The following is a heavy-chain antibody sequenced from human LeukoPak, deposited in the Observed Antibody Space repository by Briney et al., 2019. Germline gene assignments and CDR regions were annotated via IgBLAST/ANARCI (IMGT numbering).Heavy chain of an antibody. CDR2: INPNSGDT. J-gene: IGHJ4*02. D-gene: IGHD7-27*01. CDR3: AGDRTGGNDY. CDR1: GYIFTGYY. Sequence: ASVKVSCKASGYIFTGYYMHWVRQGRGQGLEWMGWINPNSGDTNYAQKFQGRVTMTRDTSISTAYMELSGLRSNDTAVYYCAGDRTGGNDYWGQGTLVTVSS. V-gene: IGHV1-2*02.